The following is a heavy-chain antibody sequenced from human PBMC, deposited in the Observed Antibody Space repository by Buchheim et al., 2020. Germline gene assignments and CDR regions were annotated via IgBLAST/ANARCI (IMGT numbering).Heavy chain of an antibody. V-gene: IGHV4-39*07. D-gene: IGHD2-2*01. CDR1: GCSISSSSYY. CDR2: IYYSGST. Sequence: QLPLQESGPGLVKPSETLSPTCTVSGCSISSSSYYWGWIRQPPGKGLEWIGSIYYSGSTYYNPSLKSRGTLSVEPSKEQFSLKLSSVTAADTAVYYCARVRCSSTSCYGYYYYGMDVWGQGTT. J-gene: IGHJ6*02. CDR3: ARVRCSSTSCYGYYYYGMDV.